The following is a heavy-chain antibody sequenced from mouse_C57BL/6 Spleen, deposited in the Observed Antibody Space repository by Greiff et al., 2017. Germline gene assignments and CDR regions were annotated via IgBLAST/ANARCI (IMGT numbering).Heavy chain of an antibody. CDR2: IDPSDSYT. CDR3: ARRGLSRAMDY. Sequence: VQLQQSGAELVKPGASVKLSCKASGYTFTSYWMQWVKQRPGQGLEWIGEIDPSDSYTNYNQKFKGKATLTVDTSSSTAYMQLSSLTSEDSAVYYCARRGLSRAMDYWGQGTSVTVSS. J-gene: IGHJ4*01. CDR1: GYTFTSYW. V-gene: IGHV1-50*01. D-gene: IGHD3-1*01.